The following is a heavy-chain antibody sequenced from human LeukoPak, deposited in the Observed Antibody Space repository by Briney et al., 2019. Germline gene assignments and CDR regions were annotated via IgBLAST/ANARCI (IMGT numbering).Heavy chain of an antibody. J-gene: IGHJ5*02. CDR1: GGSISSYY. V-gene: IGHV4-4*07. D-gene: IGHD4-17*01. CDR2: IYTSGST. Sequence: PSETLSLTCTVSGGSISSYYWSWIRQPAGKGLEWIGRIYTSGSTYYNPSLKSRVTISVDTSKNQFSLKLSSVTAADTAVYYCARDRAHYGLNWFDPWGQGTLVTVSS. CDR3: ARDRAHYGLNWFDP.